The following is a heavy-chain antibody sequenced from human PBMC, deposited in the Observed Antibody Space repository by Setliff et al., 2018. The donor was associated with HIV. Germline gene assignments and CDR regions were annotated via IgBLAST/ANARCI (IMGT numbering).Heavy chain of an antibody. D-gene: IGHD6-6*01. J-gene: IGHJ4*02. CDR3: ATRPRTAARPFDY. CDR2: IFHSGDT. CDR1: GVSVGSGDYY. V-gene: IGHV4-31*03. Sequence: PSETLSLTCSVSGVSVGSGDYYWHWIRQHPEKALEWIGYIFHSGDTYYNPSLKSRISMSVDTSKNQFSLELTSLTAADTAVNYCATRPRTAARPFDYWGQGMLVTVSS.